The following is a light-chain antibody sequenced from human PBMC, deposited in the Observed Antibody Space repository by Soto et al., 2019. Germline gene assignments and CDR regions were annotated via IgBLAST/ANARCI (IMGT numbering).Light chain of an antibody. CDR1: QSVSNY. Sequence: EIVLTQSPATLSLSPGERATPSCRASQSVSNYLAWYQQKPGQAPRLLIYDASNRATGIPGRFSASGSGTDFTLPISSLEAEDFTVYYCQQRSNWPRLTFGGGTQVEIK. CDR2: DAS. J-gene: IGKJ4*01. CDR3: QQRSNWPRLT. V-gene: IGKV3-11*01.